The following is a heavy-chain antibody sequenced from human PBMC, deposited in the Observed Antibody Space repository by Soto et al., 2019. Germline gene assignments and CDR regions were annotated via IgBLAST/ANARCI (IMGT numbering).Heavy chain of an antibody. J-gene: IGHJ3*02. D-gene: IGHD3-22*01. CDR2: IYYSGST. CDR1: SGSISSYY. CDR3: ARDVPAYYYDSSGPRRAFDI. V-gene: IGHV4-59*01. Sequence: SETLSLTCTVCSGSISSYYWSWIRPPPGKGLEWIGYIYYSGSTNYNPSLKSRVTISVDTSKNQFSLKLSSVTAADTAVYYCARDVPAYYYDSSGPRRAFDIWGQGTMVTVSS.